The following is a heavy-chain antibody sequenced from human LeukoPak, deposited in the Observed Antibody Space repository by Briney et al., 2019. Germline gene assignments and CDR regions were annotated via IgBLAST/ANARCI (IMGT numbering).Heavy chain of an antibody. CDR3: ARDLYGDYVYWFDP. CDR1: GGSISSYY. D-gene: IGHD4-17*01. CDR2: IYYSGST. V-gene: IGHV4-59*01. Sequence: SETLSLTCTGSGGSISSYYGSWIRQPPGKGLEWIGYIYYSGSTNYNPSLKTRVTISADTSKNQFSLKLRSVTAADTAVYYWARDLYGDYVYWFDPWAQGTLVTVSS. J-gene: IGHJ5*02.